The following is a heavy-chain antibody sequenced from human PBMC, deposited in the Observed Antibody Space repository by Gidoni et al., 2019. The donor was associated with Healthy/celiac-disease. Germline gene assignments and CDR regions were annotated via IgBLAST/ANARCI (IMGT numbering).Heavy chain of an antibody. CDR2: ISYDGSNK. V-gene: IGHV3-30*03. CDR3: AFSMVRGVIIPPDY. CDR1: GFTVSSYG. Sequence: SGFTVSSYGMHWVRQAPGKGLEWVAVISYDGSNKYYADSVKGRFTISRDNSKNTLYLQMNSLRAEDTAVYYCAFSMVRGVIIPPDYWGQGTLVTVSS. D-gene: IGHD3-10*01. J-gene: IGHJ4*02.